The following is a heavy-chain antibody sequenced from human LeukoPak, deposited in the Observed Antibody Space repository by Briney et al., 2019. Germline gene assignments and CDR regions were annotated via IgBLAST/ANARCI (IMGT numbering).Heavy chain of an antibody. V-gene: IGHV3-23*01. CDR2: ISYSGGST. Sequence: PGRSLRLSCAASGFTFSSYAMSWVRQTPGKGLQWVSSISYSGGSTQYANSVKGRFTISRDNSKNTLYLQMNSLRAEDTAVYYCVKSGSGSYYNPDFDYWGQGTLVTVSS. J-gene: IGHJ4*02. CDR3: VKSGSGSYYNPDFDY. CDR1: GFTFSSYA. D-gene: IGHD3-10*01.